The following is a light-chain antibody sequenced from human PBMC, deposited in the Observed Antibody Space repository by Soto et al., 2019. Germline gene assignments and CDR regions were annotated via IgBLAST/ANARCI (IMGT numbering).Light chain of an antibody. J-gene: IGKJ5*01. CDR3: QQSVRCPIT. CDR1: QSRSSW. V-gene: IGKV1-5*01. Sequence: GYSVPITCLDSQSRSSWLAWYQQKPGKAPKLLIYDASSMESGVPSRFSGSGSGTDFTLTIRRLQPEDFATYYCQQSVRCPITHGRETRPAVK. CDR2: DAS.